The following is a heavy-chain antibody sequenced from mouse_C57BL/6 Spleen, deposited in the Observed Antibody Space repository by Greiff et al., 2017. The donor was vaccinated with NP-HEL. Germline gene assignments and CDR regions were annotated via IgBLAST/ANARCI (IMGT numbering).Heavy chain of an antibody. V-gene: IGHV5-9-1*02. CDR2: ISSGGDYI. CDR3: TRSGSSPFDY. CDR1: GFTFSSYA. D-gene: IGHD1-1*01. J-gene: IGHJ2*01. Sequence: EVKVVESGEGLVKPGGSLKLSCAASGFTFSSYAMSWVRQTPEKRLEWVAYISSGGDYIYYADTEKGRFTISRDNARNTLYLQMSSLKSEDTAMYYCTRSGSSPFDYWGQGTTLTVSS.